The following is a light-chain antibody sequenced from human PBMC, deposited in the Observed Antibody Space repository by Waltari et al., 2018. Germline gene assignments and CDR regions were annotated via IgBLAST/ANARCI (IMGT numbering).Light chain of an antibody. V-gene: IGKV1-5*03. CDR3: QQYSSSSMFS. CDR2: KTF. Sequence: DIQMTQSPSTLSASVGDRVTITCRASQSIGTFLAWFQQKPGNPPKLLIYKTFNLERGVPSRFSGSGSGTEFTLTITSLQPDDFATYYCQQYSSSSMFSFGQGTKLEIK. J-gene: IGKJ2*03. CDR1: QSIGTF.